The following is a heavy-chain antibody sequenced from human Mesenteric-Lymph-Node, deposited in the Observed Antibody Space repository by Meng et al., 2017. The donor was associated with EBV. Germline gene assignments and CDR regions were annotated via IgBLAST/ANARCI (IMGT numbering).Heavy chain of an antibody. CDR1: XGSISGGTFY. D-gene: IGHD6-13*01. J-gene: IGHJ5*02. CDR2: IYYGGST. Sequence: QVQLQESGPGLVKPSPXXXXXCXVPXGSISGGTFYWGWIRQPPGKGLEWIGSIYYGGSTYYNPSLKSRVTISVDTSKNQFSLRLSSVTAADTAVYYCARDLGSRGSWYSYKNWFDPWGQGTLVTVSS. V-gene: IGHV4-39*07. CDR3: ARDLGSRGSWYSYKNWFDP.